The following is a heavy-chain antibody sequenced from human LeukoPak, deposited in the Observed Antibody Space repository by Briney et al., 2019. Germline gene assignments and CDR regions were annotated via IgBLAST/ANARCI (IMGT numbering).Heavy chain of an antibody. Sequence: GGSLRLSCEASGLTISSAWMSWVRQPPGKGLEYVARIKSESDGGTTDHAAPVKGRFTISRDDSKNTLYLQMNSLTIEDTAVYYCTTPPDWGQGTLVTVSP. CDR3: TTPPD. CDR2: IKSESDGGTT. CDR1: GLTISSAW. V-gene: IGHV3-15*01. J-gene: IGHJ4*02.